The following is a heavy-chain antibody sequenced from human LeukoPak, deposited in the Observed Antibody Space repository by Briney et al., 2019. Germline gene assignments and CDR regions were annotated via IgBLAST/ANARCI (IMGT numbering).Heavy chain of an antibody. Sequence: ASVKVSCKASGYTFTGYYMHWVRQAPGQGLEWMGWINPNSGGTNYAQKFQGRVTMTRDTSISTAYMELSRLRSDDTAVYYCTKTAMVTGGMDVWGRGTTVTVSS. CDR2: INPNSGGT. V-gene: IGHV1-2*02. CDR1: GYTFTGYY. J-gene: IGHJ6*02. CDR3: TKTAMVTGGMDV. D-gene: IGHD5-18*01.